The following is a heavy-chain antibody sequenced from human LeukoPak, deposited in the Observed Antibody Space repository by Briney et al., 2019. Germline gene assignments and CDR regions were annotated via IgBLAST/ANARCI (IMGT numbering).Heavy chain of an antibody. D-gene: IGHD1-1*01. CDR3: AKDRASTTPNWFDP. J-gene: IGHJ5*02. Sequence: TGGSLRLSCAASGFTVSSNYMSWVRQAPGKGLEWVSVIYSGGSTYYADSVKGRFTISRDNSKNTLYLQMNSLRAEDTAVYYCAKDRASTTPNWFDPWGQGTLVTVSS. CDR2: IYSGGST. CDR1: GFTVSSNY. V-gene: IGHV3-53*01.